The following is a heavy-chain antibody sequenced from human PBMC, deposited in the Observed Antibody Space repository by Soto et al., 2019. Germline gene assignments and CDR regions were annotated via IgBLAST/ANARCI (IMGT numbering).Heavy chain of an antibody. D-gene: IGHD2-2*01. CDR2: IYYSGST. CDR3: VRHDPDIVVVTAAIAY. V-gene: IGHV4-30-4*01. Sequence: NPSETLSLTCTVSGGSISSGDYYWSWIRQPPGKGLEWIGYIYYSGSTYYNPSLKSRVAISVDRSKNQISLKLSSVTAADTAVYYCVRHDPDIVVVTAAIAYWGQGTLVTVSS. CDR1: GGSISSGDYY. J-gene: IGHJ4*02.